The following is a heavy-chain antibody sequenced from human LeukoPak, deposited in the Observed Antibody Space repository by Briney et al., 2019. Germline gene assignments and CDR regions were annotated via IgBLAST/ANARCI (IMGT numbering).Heavy chain of an antibody. CDR2: FDPEDGET. CDR3: ARVSALGYYYGMDV. J-gene: IGHJ6*02. V-gene: IGHV1-24*01. D-gene: IGHD2-8*01. CDR1: GYTLTELS. Sequence: ASVKVSCKVSGYTLTELSMHWVRQAPGKGLEWMGGFDPEDGETIYAQKFQGRVTMTEDTSTDTAYMELSSLRSEDTAVYYCARVSALGYYYGMDVWGQGTTVTVSS.